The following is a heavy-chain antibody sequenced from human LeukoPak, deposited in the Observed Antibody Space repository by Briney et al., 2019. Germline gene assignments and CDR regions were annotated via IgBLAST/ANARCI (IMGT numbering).Heavy chain of an antibody. CDR2: IYYSGST. CDR3: ARGRRAAYYYDSSGYYQAYYFDY. D-gene: IGHD3-22*01. J-gene: IGHJ4*02. Sequence: PSETLSLTCTVSGGSISSSSYYWGWIRQPPGKGLEWIGSIYYSGSTYYNPSLKSRVTISVDTSKNQFSLKLSSVTAADTAVYYCARGRRAAYYYDSSGYYQAYYFDYWGQGTLVTVSS. V-gene: IGHV4-39*07. CDR1: GGSISSSSYY.